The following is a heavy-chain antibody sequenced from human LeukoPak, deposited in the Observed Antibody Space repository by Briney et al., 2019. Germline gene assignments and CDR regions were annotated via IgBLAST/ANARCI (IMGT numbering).Heavy chain of an antibody. Sequence: SETLSLTCTVSGGSISSYYWSWIRQPPGKGLEWIGYIYYSGNTNYNPSLKSRVTISVDTSKNQFSLKLSSVTAADTAVYYCARVTAVYYGMDVWGQGTTVTVSS. CDR2: IYYSGNT. J-gene: IGHJ6*02. V-gene: IGHV4-59*01. CDR1: GGSISSYY. CDR3: ARVTAVYYGMDV. D-gene: IGHD6-19*01.